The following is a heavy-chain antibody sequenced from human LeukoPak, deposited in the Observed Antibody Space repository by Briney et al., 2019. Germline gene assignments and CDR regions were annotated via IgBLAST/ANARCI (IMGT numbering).Heavy chain of an antibody. CDR3: ARERTSHGGLDY. D-gene: IGHD2-2*01. CDR2: VYYSGSA. V-gene: IGHV4-39*02. Sequence: SETLSLTCTVSGGSVYDNTYNWGWVRQPPGKGLEWIGCVYYSGSAYYSPSLKSRVTISVDTSKNQFSLKLSSVTAADTAVYYCARERTSHGGLDYWGQGTLVTVSS. J-gene: IGHJ4*02. CDR1: GGSVYDNTYN.